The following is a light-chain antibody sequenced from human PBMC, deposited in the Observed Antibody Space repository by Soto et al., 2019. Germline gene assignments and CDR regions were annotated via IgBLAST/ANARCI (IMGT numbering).Light chain of an antibody. J-gene: IGKJ2*01. Sequence: DIQLTQSPPFLSASAGDRVSITCRASQDIRQYLVWYQQKPGKAPNVLIFDASSLQTGVPSRFSGSGSGTEFTLTITRLQHEDFATYYCRHFYTFGQGTKVDIK. CDR2: DAS. CDR3: RHFYT. CDR1: QDIRQY. V-gene: IGKV1-9*01.